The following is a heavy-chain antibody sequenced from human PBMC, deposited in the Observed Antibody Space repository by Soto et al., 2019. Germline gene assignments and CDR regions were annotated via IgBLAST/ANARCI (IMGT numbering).Heavy chain of an antibody. Sequence: QLQLQESGPGLVKPSETLSLTCTVSGGSISSSSYYWGWIRQPPGKGLAWIGSIYYSGRTYYNPSLKSRVTISVDTSKNQFSLELSSVTAADTAVYYCTRGASGVGELIVPIVLPHWFDPWGQGTLVTVSS. CDR3: TRGASGVGELIVPIVLPHWFDP. CDR2: IYYSGRT. J-gene: IGHJ5*02. D-gene: IGHD3-10*01. V-gene: IGHV4-39*01. CDR1: GGSISSSSYY.